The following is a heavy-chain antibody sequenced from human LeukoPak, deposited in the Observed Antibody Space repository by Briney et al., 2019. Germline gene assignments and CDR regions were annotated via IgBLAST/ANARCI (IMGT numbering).Heavy chain of an antibody. Sequence: GGSLRLSCAASGFTFDDYGMSWVRHGPGKGLECVSGINWNGGSTGYADSVKGRFTISRDNAKNSLYLRMNSLRAEDTALYYCARDSSPTSTWGQGSLVTVSS. CDR1: GFTFDDYG. J-gene: IGHJ5*02. V-gene: IGHV3-20*04. CDR2: INWNGGST. D-gene: IGHD6-19*01. CDR3: ARDSSPTST.